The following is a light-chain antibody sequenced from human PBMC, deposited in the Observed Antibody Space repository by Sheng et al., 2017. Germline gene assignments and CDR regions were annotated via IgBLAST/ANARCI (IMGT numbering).Light chain of an antibody. CDR1: QTIGIS. V-gene: IGKV6-21*01. Sequence: IVLTQSPDFQSVTPKEKVTITCRVSQTIGISLHWYQQRPDQSPKLLIQYTSQSVSGVPSRFSGSGSGTDFTLTINGLEAEDAATYFCHQTSTLPLNFGQGTRLEIK. J-gene: IGKJ5*01. CDR3: HQTSTLPLN. CDR2: YTS.